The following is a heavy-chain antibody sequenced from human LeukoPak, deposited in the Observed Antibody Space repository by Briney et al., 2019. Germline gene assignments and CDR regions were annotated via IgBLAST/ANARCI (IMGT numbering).Heavy chain of an antibody. D-gene: IGHD3-10*01. J-gene: IGHJ4*02. CDR1: GGTFSSYA. Sequence: ASVKVSCKASGGTFSSYAISWVRQAPGQGLEWMGRIIPIFGTANYAQKFRGRVTITTDESTSTAYMELSSLRSEDTAVYYCARAGSGSYYIFDYWGQGTLVTVSS. CDR2: IIPIFGTA. V-gene: IGHV1-69*05. CDR3: ARAGSGSYYIFDY.